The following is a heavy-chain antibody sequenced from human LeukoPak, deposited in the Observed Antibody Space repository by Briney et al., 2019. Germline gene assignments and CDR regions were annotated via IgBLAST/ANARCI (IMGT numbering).Heavy chain of an antibody. J-gene: IGHJ4*02. V-gene: IGHV3-30*03. CDR1: GFTFSSYG. Sequence: GGSLRLSCAASGFTFSSYGMHWVRQAPGKGLEWVAVISYDGSNKYYADSVKGRFTISRDNSKNTLYLQMDSLRAEDTAVYYCARGPYGSGSRYSDYWGQGTLVTVSS. CDR2: ISYDGSNK. D-gene: IGHD3-10*01. CDR3: ARGPYGSGSRYSDY.